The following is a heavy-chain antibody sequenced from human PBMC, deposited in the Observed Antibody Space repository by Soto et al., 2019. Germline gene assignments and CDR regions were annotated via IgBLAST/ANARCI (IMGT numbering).Heavy chain of an antibody. CDR2: ISYDGSNK. CDR1: GFTFSSYG. J-gene: IGHJ6*02. Sequence: QVQLVESGGGVVQPGRSLRLSCAASGFTFSSYGMHLVRQAPGKGLEWVAVISYDGSNKYYADSVKGRFTISRDNSKNTLYLQMNSLRAEDTAVYYCAKVSGQWLPTEIYYYYGMDVWGQGTTVTVSS. D-gene: IGHD6-19*01. V-gene: IGHV3-30*18. CDR3: AKVSGQWLPTEIYYYYGMDV.